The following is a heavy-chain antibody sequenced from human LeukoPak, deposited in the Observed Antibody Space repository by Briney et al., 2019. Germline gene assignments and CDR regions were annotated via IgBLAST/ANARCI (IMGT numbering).Heavy chain of an antibody. Sequence: PGGSLRLSCAASGFTFSSYGMHRVRQAPGKGLEWVAFIRYDGSNKYYADSVKGRFTISRDNSKNTLYLQMNSLRAEDTAVYYCAKPDYGDYPVYYYYMDVWGKGTTVTISS. CDR1: GFTFSSYG. CDR2: IRYDGSNK. D-gene: IGHD4-17*01. J-gene: IGHJ6*03. CDR3: AKPDYGDYPVYYYYMDV. V-gene: IGHV3-30*02.